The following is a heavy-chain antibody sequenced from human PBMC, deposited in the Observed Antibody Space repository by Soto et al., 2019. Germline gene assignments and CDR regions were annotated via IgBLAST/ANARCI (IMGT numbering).Heavy chain of an antibody. V-gene: IGHV4-39*01. D-gene: IGHD2-15*01. Sequence: QLQLQESGPGLVKPSETLSLTCTVSGGSISSSSYYWGWIRQPPGKGLEWIGSIYYSGSTYYNPSLKSRVTISVDTSKNQFSLKLSSVTAADTAMYYCKLDCSGGSCYSRNYYYGMDVWDQGTTVTVSS. CDR2: IYYSGST. CDR3: KLDCSGGSCYSRNYYYGMDV. J-gene: IGHJ6*02. CDR1: GGSISSSSYY.